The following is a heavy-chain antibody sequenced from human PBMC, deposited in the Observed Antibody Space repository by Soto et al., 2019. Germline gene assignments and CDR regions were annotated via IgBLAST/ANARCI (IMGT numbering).Heavy chain of an antibody. CDR3: ARGPMAGSGWFDP. CDR1: GYTFTTYC. D-gene: IGHD3-10*01. CDR2: VSADNVNT. J-gene: IGHJ5*02. Sequence: GASVKVSCKASGYTFTTYCISWVLQAPGQGLEWMGWVSADNVNTNYAQKIQGRVTMTTDTSTSTAYMELRSLRSDDTAVYYCARGPMAGSGWFDPWGQGTLVTVSS. V-gene: IGHV1-18*01.